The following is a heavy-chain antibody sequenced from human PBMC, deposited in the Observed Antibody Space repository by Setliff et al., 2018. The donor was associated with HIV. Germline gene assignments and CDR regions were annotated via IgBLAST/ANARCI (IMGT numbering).Heavy chain of an antibody. CDR2: IYYDGRT. CDR1: GGSIRTGTYY. D-gene: IGHD3-16*01. J-gene: IGHJ4*02. Sequence: SETLSLTCTVSGGSIRTGTYYWGWIRQPPGKGLEWSGSIYYDGRTFYKPSLESRLTISVDTSKNQFSLRLNSVTAADTAVYFCARGGAVSADFDSWGQGTLVTVSS. V-gene: IGHV4-39*07. CDR3: ARGGAVSADFDS.